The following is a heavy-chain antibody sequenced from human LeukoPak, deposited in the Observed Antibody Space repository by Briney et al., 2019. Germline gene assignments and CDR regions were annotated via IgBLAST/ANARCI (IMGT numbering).Heavy chain of an antibody. Sequence: ASVKVSCKASGYTFTGYYIHWVRQAPGQGLGWMGWINPNSSGTNYAQKFQGRVTMTSYTSISTAYMDLSRLRSDDTAVYYCARGSIVGATFDYFDYWGQGTLVTVSS. CDR2: INPNSSGT. CDR1: GYTFTGYY. CDR3: ARGSIVGATFDYFDY. J-gene: IGHJ4*02. V-gene: IGHV1-2*02. D-gene: IGHD1-26*01.